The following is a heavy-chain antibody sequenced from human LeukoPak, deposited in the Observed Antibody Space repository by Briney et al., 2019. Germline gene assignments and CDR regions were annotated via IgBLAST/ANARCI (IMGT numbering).Heavy chain of an antibody. D-gene: IGHD5-18*01. CDR1: GFTFSSYE. CDR2: ISSSGSTI. V-gene: IGHV3-48*03. Sequence: GGSLRLSCAASGFTFSSYEMNWVRQAPGKGLEWVSYISSSGSTIYYADSVKGRFTISRDNAKNSLYLQMNSLRAEDTALYHCARKVDTAMVTFMDVWGKGTTVTISS. J-gene: IGHJ6*03. CDR3: ARKVDTAMVTFMDV.